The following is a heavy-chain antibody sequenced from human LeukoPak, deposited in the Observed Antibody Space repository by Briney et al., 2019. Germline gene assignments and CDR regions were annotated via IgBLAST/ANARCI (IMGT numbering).Heavy chain of an antibody. CDR3: ARGGRSRGITMVRGEPFDY. V-gene: IGHV4-34*01. CDR2: INHSGST. D-gene: IGHD3-10*01. Sequence: PSETLSLTCAVYGGSFSGYYWSWIRQPPGKGLEWIGEINHSGSTNYNPSLKSRVTISVDTSKNQFSLKLSSVTAADTAVYYCARGGRSRGITMVRGEPFDYWGQGTLVTVSS. J-gene: IGHJ4*02. CDR1: GGSFSGYY.